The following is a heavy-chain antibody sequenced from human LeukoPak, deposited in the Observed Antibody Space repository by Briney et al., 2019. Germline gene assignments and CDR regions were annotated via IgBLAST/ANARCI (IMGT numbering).Heavy chain of an antibody. J-gene: IGHJ5*02. Sequence: GGSLRLSCAASVFTFSSYWMHSVRQAPGKGLVWVSRINSDGSSTSYAASVKGRFTISRDNAKNTLYLQMNSLRAEDTAVYYCARDRDRLLAARGPNWFDPWGQGTLVTVSS. V-gene: IGHV3-74*01. CDR3: ARDRDRLLAARGPNWFDP. CDR2: INSDGSST. D-gene: IGHD6-6*01. CDR1: VFTFSSYW.